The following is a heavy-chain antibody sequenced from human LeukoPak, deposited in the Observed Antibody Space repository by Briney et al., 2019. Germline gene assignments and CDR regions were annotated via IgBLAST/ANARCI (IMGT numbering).Heavy chain of an antibody. J-gene: IGHJ4*02. D-gene: IGHD3-22*01. CDR1: GYTFTGYY. Sequence: SVKVSCKASGYTFTGYYMHWVRQAPGQGLEWMGGIIPIFGTANYAQKFQGRVTITADKSTSTAYMELRSLRSDDTAVYYCARDYYDSSGYYYLNYWGQGTLVTVSS. V-gene: IGHV1-69*06. CDR3: ARDYYDSSGYYYLNY. CDR2: IIPIFGTA.